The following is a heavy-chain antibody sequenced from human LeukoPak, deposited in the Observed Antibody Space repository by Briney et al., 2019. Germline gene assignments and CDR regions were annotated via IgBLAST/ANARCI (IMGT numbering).Heavy chain of an antibody. D-gene: IGHD2-2*03. CDR3: ARRGYCGSASCYSYKFDA. CDR1: GGSISSSSHY. V-gene: IGHV4-39*01. J-gene: IGHJ5*02. CDR2: IYYSGNI. Sequence: SETLSLTCTVSGGSISSSSHYWGWIRQPPGKGLEWIGSIYYSGNIYYNPSLKRRVTMSVDTSKNQFSLRLSSVTAADTAVYYCARRGYCGSASCYSYKFDAWGQGTRVTVSS.